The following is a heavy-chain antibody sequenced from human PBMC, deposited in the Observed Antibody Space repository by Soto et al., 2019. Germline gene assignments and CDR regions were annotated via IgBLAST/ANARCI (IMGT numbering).Heavy chain of an antibody. J-gene: IGHJ5*02. CDR2: IDPSDSYT. V-gene: IGHV5-10-1*01. CDR1: GYSFTIYW. CDR3: AQGPSNYDNNWFDP. D-gene: IGHD4-4*01. Sequence: PGESLKISCNGSGYSFTIYWISLVLQMPGKGLEWMGRIDPSDSYTNYSPSFQCHVTISADKSISTAYLQWSSLKASDTAMYYCAQGPSNYDNNWFDPWGQGTLVTVSS.